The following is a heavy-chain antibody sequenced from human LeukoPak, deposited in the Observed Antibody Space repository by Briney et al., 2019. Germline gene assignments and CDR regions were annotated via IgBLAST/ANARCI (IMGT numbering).Heavy chain of an antibody. CDR2: IYHSGST. D-gene: IGHD2-15*01. J-gene: IGHJ4*02. CDR3: ARDVGQPKLFDY. V-gene: IGHV4-30-2*01. CDR1: GGSISSGGYY. Sequence: SQTLSLTCTVSGGSISSGGYYWSWIRQPPGKGLEWIGYIYHSGSTYYNPSLKSRVTISVDRSKNQFSLKLSSVTAADTAVYYCARDVGQPKLFDYWGQGTLVTVSS.